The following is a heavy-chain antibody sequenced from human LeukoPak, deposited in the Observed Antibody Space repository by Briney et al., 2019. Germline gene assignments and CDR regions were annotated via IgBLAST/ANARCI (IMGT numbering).Heavy chain of an antibody. CDR1: GYSFTSYW. J-gene: IGHJ3*02. CDR3: ASYMVVPAAIGPPDAFDI. CDR2: IYPGDSDT. Sequence: GESLEISCKGSGYSFTSYWIGWVRQMPGKGLEWMGIIYPGDSDTRYSPSFQGQVTISADKSISTAYLQWSSLKASDTAMYYCASYMVVPAAIGPPDAFDIWGQGTMVTVSS. D-gene: IGHD2-2*01. V-gene: IGHV5-51*01.